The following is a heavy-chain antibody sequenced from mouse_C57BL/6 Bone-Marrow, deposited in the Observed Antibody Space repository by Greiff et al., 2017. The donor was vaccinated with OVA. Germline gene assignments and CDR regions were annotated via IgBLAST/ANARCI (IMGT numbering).Heavy chain of an antibody. V-gene: IGHV1-81*01. CDR1: GYTFTSYG. CDR3: ARVDYVYAMDY. CDR2: IYPRSGNP. Sequence: VQLQQSGAELARPGASVKLSCKASGYTFTSYGISWVKQRTGQGLEWIGEIYPRSGNPYYNEKFKGKATLTADKSSSTAYMERRSLTSEDSAVYFCARVDYVYAMDYWGQGTAVTVSS. D-gene: IGHD2-4*01. J-gene: IGHJ4*01.